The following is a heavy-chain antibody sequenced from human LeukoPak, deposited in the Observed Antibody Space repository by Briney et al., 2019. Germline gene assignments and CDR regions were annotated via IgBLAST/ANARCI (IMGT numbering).Heavy chain of an antibody. Sequence: SETLSLTCTVSGGSISSSSYYWGWIRQPPGKGLEWIGSIYYSGSTYYNPSLKSRVTTSVDTSKNQFSLKLSSVTAADTAVYYCARRRSSSFFDYWGQGTLVTVSS. D-gene: IGHD6-6*01. CDR1: GGSISSSSYY. CDR3: ARRRSSSFFDY. V-gene: IGHV4-39*01. J-gene: IGHJ4*02. CDR2: IYYSGST.